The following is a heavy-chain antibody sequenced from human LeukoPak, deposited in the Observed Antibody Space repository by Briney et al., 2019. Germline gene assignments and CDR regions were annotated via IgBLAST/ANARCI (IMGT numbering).Heavy chain of an antibody. CDR2: IDGSGGST. Sequence: GVTLSLSCAASGFTFSSYGMSWVGPAPGKGLEWVSAIDGSGGSTYYSDSVKGRLTISRDNSKNTLYLEMNRLRVGDTAVYYCAKADWDIVVVPAAYFDYWGQGTLVTVSS. CDR1: GFTFSSYG. J-gene: IGHJ4*02. CDR3: AKADWDIVVVPAAYFDY. V-gene: IGHV3-23*01. D-gene: IGHD2-2*01.